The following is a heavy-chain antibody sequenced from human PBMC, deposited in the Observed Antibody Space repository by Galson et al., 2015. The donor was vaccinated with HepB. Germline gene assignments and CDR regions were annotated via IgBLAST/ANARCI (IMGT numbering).Heavy chain of an antibody. CDR3: ASLGYDSSGYYYYYYGMDV. Sequence: QSGAEVKKPGESLRISCKGSGYSFTSYWISWVRQMPGKGLEWMGRIDPSDSYTNYSPSFQGHVTISADKSISTAYLQWSSLKASDTAMYYCASLGYDSSGYYYYYYGMDVWGQGTTVTVSS. J-gene: IGHJ6*02. V-gene: IGHV5-10-1*01. CDR2: IDPSDSYT. D-gene: IGHD3-22*01. CDR1: GYSFTSYW.